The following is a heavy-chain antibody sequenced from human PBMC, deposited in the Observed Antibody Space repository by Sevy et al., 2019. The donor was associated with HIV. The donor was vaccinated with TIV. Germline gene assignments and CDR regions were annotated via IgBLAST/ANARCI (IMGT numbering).Heavy chain of an antibody. J-gene: IGHJ6*02. CDR2: IHYSGRT. D-gene: IGHD6-19*01. CDR1: GGSISSHSYY. V-gene: IGHV4-31*03. CDR3: ARDHGYSNGWFPYYYYYGMDV. Sequence: SETLSLTCSVSGGSISSHSYYWTWIRQHPGKGLEWIGYIHYSGRTYYNPSLKSRVTISLDTSKNQFSLRLRSVTAADTAVYYCARDHGYSNGWFPYYYYYGMDVLGPGTTVTVSS.